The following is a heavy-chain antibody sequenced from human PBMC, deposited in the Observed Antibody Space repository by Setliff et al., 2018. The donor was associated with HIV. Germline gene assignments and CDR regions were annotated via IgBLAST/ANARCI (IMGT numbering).Heavy chain of an antibody. D-gene: IGHD3-3*01. J-gene: IGHJ3*02. CDR1: GGSISSGGYY. CDR2: IYYSGST. CDR3: ARESRNDFWSGYYRTFDI. V-gene: IGHV4-31*03. Sequence: SETLSLTCTVSGGSISSGGYYWSWIRQHPGKGLEWIGYIYYSGSTYYNPSLKSRVTISVDTSKNQFSQKLSSVTAADTAMYFCARESRNDFWSGYYRTFDIWGQGTMVTVSS.